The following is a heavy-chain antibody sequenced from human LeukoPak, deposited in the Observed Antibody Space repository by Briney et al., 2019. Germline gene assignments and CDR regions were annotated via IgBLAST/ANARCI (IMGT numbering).Heavy chain of an antibody. Sequence: RGSLRLSCAASGFTFSSYWMHWVRQAPGKGLVGVSRINSDGSSTSYADAAEGRFTVSRDNAQNSLYLQMNSLRAEATAVYYCARGVGATHFDYWGQGTLVTVST. J-gene: IGHJ4*02. CDR1: GFTFSSYW. CDR3: ARGVGATHFDY. D-gene: IGHD1-26*01. CDR2: INSDGSST. V-gene: IGHV3-74*01.